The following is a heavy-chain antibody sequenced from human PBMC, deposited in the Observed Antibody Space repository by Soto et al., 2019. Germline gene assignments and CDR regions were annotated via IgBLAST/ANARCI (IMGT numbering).Heavy chain of an antibody. V-gene: IGHV3-73*01. CDR2: IRSKANSYAT. CDR1: RFPFSGSA. Sequence: PXVSLRLTCAASRFPFSGSAMHWVRHASGKGLEWVGRIRSKANSYATAYAASVKGRFTISRDDSKNTAYLQMNSLKTEDTAVYSCTRPSAATVGNWLEPWGQGTRVTVSS. D-gene: IGHD2-15*01. J-gene: IGHJ5*02. CDR3: TRPSAATVGNWLEP.